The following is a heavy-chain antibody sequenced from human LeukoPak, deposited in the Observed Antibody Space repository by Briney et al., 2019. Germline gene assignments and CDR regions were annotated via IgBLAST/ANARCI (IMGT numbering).Heavy chain of an antibody. Sequence: PSETLSLTCTVSGGSISSSSYYWGWIRQPPGKGLEWIGRIYYSGSTYYNPSLKSRVTICVDTHKNQFSLKLSSVTAADTAVYYCARHLTVRGVLNWFDPWGQGTLVTVSS. CDR1: GGSISSSSYY. V-gene: IGHV4-39*01. CDR3: ARHLTVRGVLNWFDP. D-gene: IGHD3-10*01. J-gene: IGHJ5*02. CDR2: IYYSGST.